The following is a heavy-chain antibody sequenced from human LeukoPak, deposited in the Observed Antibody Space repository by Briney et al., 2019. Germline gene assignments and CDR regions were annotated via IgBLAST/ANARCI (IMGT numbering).Heavy chain of an antibody. CDR1: GYSITRAYN. CDR2: ISCAGGS. V-gene: IGHV4-38-2*02. J-gene: IGHJ4*02. D-gene: IGHD1-26*01. Sequence: SGTPSLTCTVSGYSITRAYNWGWIRQSPEKGLEWIASISCAGGSYIHPSLKSRVAISIDTSKNLFSLTLASGPAPDTAVYCCARGEVGDFDHWGQGTLVPVST. CDR3: ARGEVGDFDH.